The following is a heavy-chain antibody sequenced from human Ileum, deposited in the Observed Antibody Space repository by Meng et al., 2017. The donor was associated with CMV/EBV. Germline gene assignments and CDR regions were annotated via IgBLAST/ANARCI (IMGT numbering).Heavy chain of an antibody. CDR3: ARRYSGSYWDY. Sequence: CNGSGYTFSSYWIGWVRQMPGKGLEWMGMIYPGDSDTRYSPSFEGQITISADEPISTAYLQWASLKASDSAFYYCARRYSGSYWDYWGRGTLVTVSS. D-gene: IGHD1-26*01. V-gene: IGHV5-51*04. J-gene: IGHJ4*02. CDR1: GYTFSSYW. CDR2: IYPGDSDT.